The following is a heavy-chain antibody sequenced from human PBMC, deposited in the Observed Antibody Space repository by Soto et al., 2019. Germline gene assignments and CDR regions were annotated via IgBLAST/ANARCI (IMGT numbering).Heavy chain of an antibody. V-gene: IGHV4-59*01. J-gene: IGHJ4*02. D-gene: IGHD1-1*01. CDR1: GGSISSYY. CDR2: IFYSGST. Sequence: PSETLSLTCTVSGGSISSYYWGWIRQPPGKGLEWIGYIFYSGSTNYNPSLEGRVTISVDTSKNQFSLKVSSVTAADTAVYYCGRQYPIGNNGSYFDYWGQGTLVTVYS. CDR3: GRQYPIGNNGSYFDY.